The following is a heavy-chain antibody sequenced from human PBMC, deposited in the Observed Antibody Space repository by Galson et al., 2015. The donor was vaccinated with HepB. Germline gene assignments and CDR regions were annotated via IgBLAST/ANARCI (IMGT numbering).Heavy chain of an antibody. D-gene: IGHD2-21*02. CDR2: ISYDGSNK. J-gene: IGHJ2*01. CDR1: GFTFSSYG. V-gene: IGHV3-30*03. CDR3: ARARKRVAYCGGDCYSGHWYFDL. Sequence: SLRLSCAASGFTFSSYGMHWVRQALGKGLEWVAVISYDGSNKYYADSVKGRFTISRDNSKNTLYLQMNSLRAEDTAVYYCARARKRVAYCGGDCYSGHWYFDLWGRGTLVTVSS.